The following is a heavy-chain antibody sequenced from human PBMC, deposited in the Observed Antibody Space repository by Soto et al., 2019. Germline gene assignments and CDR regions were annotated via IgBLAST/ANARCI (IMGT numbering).Heavy chain of an antibody. V-gene: IGHV3-23*01. Sequence: EVQLLESGGGLVQPGGSLRLSCAASGFTFSSYAMNWVRQAPGKGLEWVSVISGSGDSTYYADSVKGRFTISRDNSKNTRYLQMNSLIAGATAVYYCARRNSGWYFDLWGRGTLVTVSS. CDR3: ARRNSGWYFDL. CDR2: ISGSGDST. D-gene: IGHD4-4*01. CDR1: GFTFSSYA. J-gene: IGHJ2*01.